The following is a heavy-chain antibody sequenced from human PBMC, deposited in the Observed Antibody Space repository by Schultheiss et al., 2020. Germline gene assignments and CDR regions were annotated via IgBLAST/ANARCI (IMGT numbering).Heavy chain of an antibody. D-gene: IGHD1-26*01. CDR2: ISSSSSYI. Sequence: ETLSLTCAVYDGSFSGYYWSWIRQPPGKGLEWVSSISSSSSYIYYADSVKGRFTISRDNAKNTLYLQMNSLRAEDTAVYYCANDPHGVGATDYWGQGTLVTVSS. J-gene: IGHJ4*02. V-gene: IGHV3-21*04. CDR3: ANDPHGVGATDY. CDR1: DGSFSGYY.